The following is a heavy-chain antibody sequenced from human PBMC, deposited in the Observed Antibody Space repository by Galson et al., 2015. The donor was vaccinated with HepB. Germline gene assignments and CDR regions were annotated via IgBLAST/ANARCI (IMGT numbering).Heavy chain of an antibody. CDR3: ARDIGYCSSTSCYTDAFDI. J-gene: IGHJ3*02. D-gene: IGHD2-2*02. CDR2: INPSGGST. V-gene: IGHV1-46*01. Sequence: SVKVSCKASGYTFTSYYMHWVRQAPGQGLEWMGIINPSGGSTSYAQKFQGRVTMTRDTSTSTVYMELSSLRSEDTAVYYCARDIGYCSSTSCYTDAFDIWGQGTMATVSS. CDR1: GYTFTSYY.